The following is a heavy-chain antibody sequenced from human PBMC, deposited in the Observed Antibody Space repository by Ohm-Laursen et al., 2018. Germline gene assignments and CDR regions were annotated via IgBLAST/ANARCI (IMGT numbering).Heavy chain of an antibody. V-gene: IGHV3-7*01. CDR1: GFTFSSQW. J-gene: IGHJ3*02. CDR2: MNADGSHK. D-gene: IGHD3-10*01. Sequence: SLRLSCAAAGFTFSSQWMSWVRQVPGKGLEWVANMNADGSHKDYVDSVKGRFTISRDNAKNSLYLQMNSLRAEDTAVYYCARVSGAGYGSNAFDIWGQGTMVTVSS. CDR3: ARVSGAGYGSNAFDI.